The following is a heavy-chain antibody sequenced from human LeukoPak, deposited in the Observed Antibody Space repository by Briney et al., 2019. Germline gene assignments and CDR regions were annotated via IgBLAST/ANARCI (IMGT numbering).Heavy chain of an antibody. D-gene: IGHD2-15*01. Sequence: SVKVSCKASGGTFSSYAISWVRQAPGQGLEWMGGIIPIFGTANYAQKFQGRVTITADESTSTAYMELSSLRSEGTAVYYCAGGPIGYGRYNWFDPWGQGTLVTVSS. CDR1: GGTFSSYA. J-gene: IGHJ5*02. CDR2: IIPIFGTA. CDR3: AGGPIGYGRYNWFDP. V-gene: IGHV1-69*01.